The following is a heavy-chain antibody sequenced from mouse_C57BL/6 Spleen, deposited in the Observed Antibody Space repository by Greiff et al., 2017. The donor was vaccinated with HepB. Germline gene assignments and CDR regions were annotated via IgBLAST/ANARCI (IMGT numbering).Heavy chain of an antibody. CDR3: ARSKTGTGFAY. J-gene: IGHJ3*01. CDR2: INPSNGGN. Sequence: QVQLQQPGTELVKPGASVKLSCKASGYTFTSYWMHWVKQRPGQGLEWIGNINPSNGGNNYNEKFKSKATLTVDKSSRTAYMQVSSMTYEDSAVYYGARSKTGTGFAYWGQGTLVTVSA. CDR1: GYTFTSYW. D-gene: IGHD4-1*01. V-gene: IGHV1-53*01.